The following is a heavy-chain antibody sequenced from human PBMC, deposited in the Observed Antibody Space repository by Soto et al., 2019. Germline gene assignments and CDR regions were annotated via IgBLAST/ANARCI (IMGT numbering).Heavy chain of an antibody. CDR2: IIPIFGTA. D-gene: IGHD6-19*01. V-gene: IGHV1-69*13. CDR3: ARVEWSSGWYGNDAFDI. J-gene: IGHJ3*02. CDR1: GYTFTSYA. Sequence: SVKVSCKASGYTFTSYAMHWVRQAPGQRLEWMGGIIPIFGTANYAQKFQGRVTITADESTSTAYMELSSLRSEDTAVYYCARVEWSSGWYGNDAFDIWGQGTMVTVSS.